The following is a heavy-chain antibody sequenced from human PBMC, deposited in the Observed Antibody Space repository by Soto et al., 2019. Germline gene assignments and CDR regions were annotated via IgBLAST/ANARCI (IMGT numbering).Heavy chain of an antibody. Sequence: SETLSLTCTFSVCSIISYYWGWIRQPPGNGLEWIGYIYYSGSTNYNPSLKSRVTISVDTSKNQFSLKLSSVTAADTAVYYSAREYPIAERENDYRIWGMDVWGQGTPVTVSS. V-gene: IGHV4-59*01. CDR3: AREYPIAERENDYRIWGMDV. CDR2: IYYSGST. D-gene: IGHD6-13*01. J-gene: IGHJ6*02. CDR1: VCSIISYY.